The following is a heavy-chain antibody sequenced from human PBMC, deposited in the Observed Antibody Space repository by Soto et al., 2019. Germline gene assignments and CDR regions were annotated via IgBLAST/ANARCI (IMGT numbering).Heavy chain of an antibody. Sequence: QVQLVQSGAEVKKPGSSVKASCKASGGTFSSYAISWVRQAPGQGLEWMGGIIPIFGTANYAQKFQGRVTITADESTSTAYMELSSLRSEDTAVYYCASCSGGSCQGDYYYYGMDVWGQGTTVTVSS. V-gene: IGHV1-69*01. D-gene: IGHD2-15*01. CDR3: ASCSGGSCQGDYYYYGMDV. J-gene: IGHJ6*02. CDR2: IIPIFGTA. CDR1: GGTFSSYA.